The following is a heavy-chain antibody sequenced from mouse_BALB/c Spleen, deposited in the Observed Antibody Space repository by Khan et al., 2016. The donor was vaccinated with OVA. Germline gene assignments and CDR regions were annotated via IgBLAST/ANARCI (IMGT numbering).Heavy chain of an antibody. Sequence: QFQLVQSAAELARPGASVKMSCKASGYTFISNTMHWVKQRPGQGLEWIGYINPRSGYTDYNQKFKDKTTLSADKSSSTAYIQLSSLTSEDSAVYYCARRRSYYFFDYWGQGTTLTVSS. J-gene: IGHJ2*01. CDR3: ARRRSYYFFDY. CDR1: GYTFISNT. V-gene: IGHV1-4*02. D-gene: IGHD1-1*01. CDR2: INPRSGYT.